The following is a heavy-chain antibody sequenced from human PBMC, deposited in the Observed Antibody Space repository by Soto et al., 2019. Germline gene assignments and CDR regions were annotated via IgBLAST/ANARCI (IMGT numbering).Heavy chain of an antibody. CDR1: GYIFSNYY. CDR2: FNPSGDAT. Sequence: QVQLVQSGAEVKKPGTSAKVSCKASGYIFSNYYMHWVRQAPGQGLEWMGVFNPSGDATHYAQSFQGRVSVTRDTSTSTVYMELSTLTSEYTAVFYCARRGMSKIGFDTWGQGTMVTVSS. CDR3: ARRGMSKIGFDT. D-gene: IGHD3-10*01. V-gene: IGHV1-46*01. J-gene: IGHJ3*02.